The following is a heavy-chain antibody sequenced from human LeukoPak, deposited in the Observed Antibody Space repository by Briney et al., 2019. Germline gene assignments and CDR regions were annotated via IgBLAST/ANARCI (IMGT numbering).Heavy chain of an antibody. J-gene: IGHJ4*02. D-gene: IGHD1-26*01. Sequence: HWASVRVSCKVSGYTFTSYAMNWVRQAPGQGLEWMGWINTNTGNPTYAQGFTGRFVFSLDTSVSTAYLQISSLKAEDTAVYYCARDLHEGIVGATTDYWGQGTLVTVSS. CDR1: GYTFTSYA. CDR3: ARDLHEGIVGATTDY. CDR2: INTNTGNP. V-gene: IGHV7-4-1*02.